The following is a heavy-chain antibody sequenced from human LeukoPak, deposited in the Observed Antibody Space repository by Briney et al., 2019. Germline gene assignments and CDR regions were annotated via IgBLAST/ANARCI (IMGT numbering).Heavy chain of an antibody. J-gene: IGHJ3*02. CDR2: IYYSGST. V-gene: IGHV4-30-4*01. D-gene: IGHD4-11*01. CDR1: GGSISSGDYY. CDR3: ARVGPTTVPDAFDI. Sequence: SETLSLTCTVSGGSISSGDYYWSWIRQPPGTGLEWIGYIYYSGSTYYNPSLKSRVTISVDTSKNQFSLKLSSVTAADTAVYYCARVGPTTVPDAFDIWGQGTTVTVSS.